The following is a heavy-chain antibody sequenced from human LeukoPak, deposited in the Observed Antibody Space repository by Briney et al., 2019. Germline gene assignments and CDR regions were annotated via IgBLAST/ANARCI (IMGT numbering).Heavy chain of an antibody. CDR3: ARDGLRRPPTPYCGGDCPLDY. Sequence: GGSLRLSCAASGFTFSSYNMNWVRQTPGQGLEWVSSITSGSSHIYYADSVKGRFTISRDNAKNSLYLQMNSLRVEDTAMYYCARDGLRRPPTPYCGGDCPLDYWGQGTLVSVSS. J-gene: IGHJ4*02. D-gene: IGHD2-21*02. V-gene: IGHV3-21*04. CDR2: ITSGSSHI. CDR1: GFTFSSYN.